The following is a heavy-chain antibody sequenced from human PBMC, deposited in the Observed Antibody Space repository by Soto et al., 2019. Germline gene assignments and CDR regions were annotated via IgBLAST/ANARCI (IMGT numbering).Heavy chain of an antibody. J-gene: IGHJ5*02. CDR2: ISNSGST. CDR3: ARRSSGGNWLDP. CDR1: GGSVSSGTYY. V-gene: IGHV4-61*01. Sequence: QVQLQESGPGLVKPSETLSLTCVVSGGSVSSGTYYWTWIRQPPGKGLEWIGYISNSGSTNYNPSLKSRVTISADTSKNQFSLKLNSVTAADTAVYYCARRSSGGNWLDPWGQGTLVTVSS. D-gene: IGHD2-15*01.